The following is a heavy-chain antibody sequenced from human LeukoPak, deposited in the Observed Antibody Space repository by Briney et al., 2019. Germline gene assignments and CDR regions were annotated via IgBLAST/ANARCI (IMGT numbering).Heavy chain of an antibody. CDR3: ARGVRWFDP. D-gene: IGHD3-10*01. CDR1: GFTFRSHW. V-gene: IGHV3-7*01. CDR2: IQQDGGET. Sequence: GGSLRLSCAAPGFTFRSHWMTWVRQVPGQGLEWVANIQQDGGETYYVDSVTGRFTISRDNAKNSLYLQMSSLKVEDTAVYYCARGVRWFDPWGQGTLVTVSS. J-gene: IGHJ5*02.